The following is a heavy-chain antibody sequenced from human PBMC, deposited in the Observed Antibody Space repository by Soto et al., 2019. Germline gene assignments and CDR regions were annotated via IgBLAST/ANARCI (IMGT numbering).Heavy chain of an antibody. V-gene: IGHV3-30-3*02. D-gene: IGHD2-2*01. J-gene: IGHJ4*02. CDR1: GFTYSTYT. CDR2: ISYDGNNK. CDR3: AKIRGIVLVPAAMPYFDY. Sequence: GGSLRLSCAASGFTYSTYTMDWVRQAPGKGLEWVAVISYDGNNKFYADSVKGRFTISRDNSKNTLYLQMNSLRAEDTAVYYCAKIRGIVLVPAAMPYFDYWGQGTLVTVSS.